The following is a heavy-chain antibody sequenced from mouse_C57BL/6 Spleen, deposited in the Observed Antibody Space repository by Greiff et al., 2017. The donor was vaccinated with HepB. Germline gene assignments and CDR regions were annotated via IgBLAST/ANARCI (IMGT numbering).Heavy chain of an antibody. J-gene: IGHJ2*01. V-gene: IGHV1-61*01. Sequence: VQLQQPGAELVRPGSSVKLSCKASGYTFTSYWMDWVKQRPGQGLEWIGHIYPSDSETHYNQKFKDKATLTVDKSSSTAYMQLSSLTSEDSAVYDCARSATTVADYWGQGTTLTVSS. CDR1: GYTFTSYW. CDR3: ARSATTVADY. D-gene: IGHD1-1*01. CDR2: IYPSDSET.